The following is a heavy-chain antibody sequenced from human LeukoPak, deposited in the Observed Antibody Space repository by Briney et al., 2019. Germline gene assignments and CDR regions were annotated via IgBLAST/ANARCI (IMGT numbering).Heavy chain of an antibody. CDR3: AKLYSSGWYVDY. Sequence: GGSLRLSCAASGFTFSSYAMSWVRQAPGKGLEWVSAISGSGGSTYYADSVKGRFTISRDNSKNTLYLQMNGLRAEDTAVYYCAKLYSSGWYVDYWGQGTLVTVSS. CDR2: ISGSGGST. V-gene: IGHV3-23*01. D-gene: IGHD6-19*01. CDR1: GFTFSSYA. J-gene: IGHJ4*02.